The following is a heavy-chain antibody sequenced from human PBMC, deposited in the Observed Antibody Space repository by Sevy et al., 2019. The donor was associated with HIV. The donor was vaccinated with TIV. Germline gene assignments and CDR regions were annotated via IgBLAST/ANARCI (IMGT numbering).Heavy chain of an antibody. CDR3: ARDKYYYVSGSFDY. CDR2: IIADFGTT. D-gene: IGHD3-10*01. CDR1: GGIFRSNA. V-gene: IGHV1-69*13. Sequence: ASVKVSCKASGGIFRSNAISWVRQAPGQGLEWMGGIIADFGTTNYAQTFQGRVTVSADESRSTAYMELSSLRSEDTAVYYCARDKYYYVSGSFDYWGQGTQVTVSS. J-gene: IGHJ4*01.